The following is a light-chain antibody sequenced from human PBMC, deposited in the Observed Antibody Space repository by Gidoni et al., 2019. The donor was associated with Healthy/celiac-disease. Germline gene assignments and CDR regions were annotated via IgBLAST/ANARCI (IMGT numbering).Light chain of an antibody. Sequence: RVPITCRASQRFSNYLNWYQQKPGKAPKVLIYAASSLQSGVSSGFSGSGSGRDFTLTISSLQPEDFATYYCQQTYSTPRTFGQGTKVEIK. CDR3: QQTYSTPRT. V-gene: IGKV1-39*01. J-gene: IGKJ1*01. CDR2: AAS. CDR1: QRFSNY.